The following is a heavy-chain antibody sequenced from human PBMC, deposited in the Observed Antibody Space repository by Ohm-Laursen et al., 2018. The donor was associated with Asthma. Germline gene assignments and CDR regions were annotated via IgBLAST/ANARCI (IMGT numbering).Heavy chain of an antibody. CDR3: ARSKIYYDSSGYWSEAYYYYYGMDV. CDR2: IDPSNSYI. V-gene: IGHV5-10-1*01. J-gene: IGHJ6*02. Sequence: GESLRISCKCPGYSFTGHWITWVRQMPGKGLEWMGRIDPSNSYINYSPSFQDHVTISADKSTSTAYLQWSSLQASDTAMYYCARSKIYYDSSGYWSEAYYYYYGMDVWGQGTTVIVSS. CDR1: GYSFTGHW. D-gene: IGHD3-22*01.